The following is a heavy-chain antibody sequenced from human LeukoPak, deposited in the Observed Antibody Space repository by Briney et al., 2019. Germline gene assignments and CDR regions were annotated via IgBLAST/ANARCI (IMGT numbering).Heavy chain of an antibody. CDR3: ARDHGGLDY. V-gene: IGHV6-1*01. J-gene: IGHJ4*02. CDR1: GDNFARKSAA. Sequence: SQTLSLTCAISGDNFARKSAAWHWFRQSPSRGLEWLGRTYYRSKWYNDYALSVKSRITINPDTSKNQFSLQLNSVAPEDTAVYYCARDHGGLDYWGQGTVVTVSS. CDR2: TYYRSKWYN.